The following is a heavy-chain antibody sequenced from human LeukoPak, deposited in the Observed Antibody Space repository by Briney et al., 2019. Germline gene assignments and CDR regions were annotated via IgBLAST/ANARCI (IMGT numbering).Heavy chain of an antibody. D-gene: IGHD3-22*01. CDR1: GFTFSSYW. CDR3: ARDIFDSSGYYYEGNAFDI. J-gene: IGHJ3*02. Sequence: GGSLRLSCEASGFTFSSYWMHWVRQAPGKGLVWVSRINSDGSSRSDADSVKGRFTISRDNAKNTLYLQMNSLRAEDTAVYYCARDIFDSSGYYYEGNAFDIWGQGTMVTVSS. V-gene: IGHV3-74*01. CDR2: INSDGSSR.